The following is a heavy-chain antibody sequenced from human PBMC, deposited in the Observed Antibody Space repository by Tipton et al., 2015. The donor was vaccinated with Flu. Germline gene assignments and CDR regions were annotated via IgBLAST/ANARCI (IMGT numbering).Heavy chain of an antibody. V-gene: IGHV4-4*07. CDR1: GGSISSYY. CDR3: AKSGSYLEYLQH. CDR2: IYTSGST. J-gene: IGHJ1*01. Sequence: TLSLTCTVSGGSISSYYWSWIRQPAGKGLEWIGRIYTSGSTNYNPSLKSRVTMSVDTSKNQFSLKLTSVRAADTAVYYCAKSGSYLEYLQHWGQGTLVTVTA. D-gene: IGHD1-26*01.